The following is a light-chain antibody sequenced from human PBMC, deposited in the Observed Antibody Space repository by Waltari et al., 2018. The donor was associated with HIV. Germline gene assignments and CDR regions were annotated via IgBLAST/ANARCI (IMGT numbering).Light chain of an antibody. CDR2: EDS. Sequence: QSALTQPPSASGSPGQSVTISCTGTSSDVGGYNYVSWYQQHPGKAPKLMFYEDSNRPSGVPVRFSGSKSGNTASLTVSGLQAEDEADYYCSSYAGSNNLLFGGGTKLTVL. CDR3: SSYAGSNNLL. CDR1: SSDVGGYNY. J-gene: IGLJ2*01. V-gene: IGLV2-8*01.